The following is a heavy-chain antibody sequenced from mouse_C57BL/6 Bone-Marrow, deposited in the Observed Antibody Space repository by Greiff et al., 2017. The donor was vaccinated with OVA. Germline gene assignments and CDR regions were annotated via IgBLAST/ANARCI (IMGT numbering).Heavy chain of an antibody. J-gene: IGHJ3*01. CDR1: GYTFTSYT. Sequence: VQLQQSGAELARPGASVKMSCKASGYTFTSYTMHWVKQRPGQGLEWIGYINPSSGYTKYNQKFKDKATLNADKSSRTAYMQLSSLTSEDSAVYYCARLYGSSYVSWFAYWGQGTLVTVSA. V-gene: IGHV1-4*01. CDR3: ARLYGSSYVSWFAY. D-gene: IGHD1-1*01. CDR2: INPSSGYT.